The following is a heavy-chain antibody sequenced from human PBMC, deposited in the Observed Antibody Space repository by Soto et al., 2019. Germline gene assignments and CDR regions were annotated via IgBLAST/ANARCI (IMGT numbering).Heavy chain of an antibody. Sequence: SSETLSLTCTVSGGSISSYYWSWIRQPPGKGLEWIGYIYYSGSTNYNPSLKSRVTISVDTSKNQFSLKLSSVTAADTAVYYCARSMAVAALGDYYYMDVWGKGTTVTVSS. D-gene: IGHD6-19*01. V-gene: IGHV4-59*08. CDR1: GGSISSYY. CDR3: ARSMAVAALGDYYYMDV. J-gene: IGHJ6*03. CDR2: IYYSGST.